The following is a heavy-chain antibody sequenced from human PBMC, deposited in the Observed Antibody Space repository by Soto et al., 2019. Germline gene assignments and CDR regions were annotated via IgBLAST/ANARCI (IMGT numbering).Heavy chain of an antibody. J-gene: IGHJ4*02. CDR3: TTGCEYSSSCS. Sequence: PGGSLRLSCAASGFTFSNAWMSWVRQAPGKGLEWVGRIKSKTDGGTTDYAAPVKGRFTTSRDDSKNTLYLQMNSLKTEDTAVYYCTTGCEYSSSCSWGQGTLVTVSS. CDR2: IKSKTDGGTT. D-gene: IGHD6-13*01. V-gene: IGHV3-15*01. CDR1: GFTFSNAW.